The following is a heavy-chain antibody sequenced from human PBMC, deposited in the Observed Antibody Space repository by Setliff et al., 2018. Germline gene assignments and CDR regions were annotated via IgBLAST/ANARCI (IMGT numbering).Heavy chain of an antibody. CDR3: ARVESMVRGKNILRHFDY. D-gene: IGHD3-10*01. V-gene: IGHV1-18*01. Sequence: ASVKVSCKASGYTFANYGVTWVRQAPGQGLDWMGWVTIYNGNTKYAQNLQGRLTLGTDRSTNTVYMELGSLTTDDTAIYYCARVESMVRGKNILRHFDYWGQGTQVTVSS. J-gene: IGHJ4*02. CDR2: VTIYNGNT. CDR1: GYTFANYG.